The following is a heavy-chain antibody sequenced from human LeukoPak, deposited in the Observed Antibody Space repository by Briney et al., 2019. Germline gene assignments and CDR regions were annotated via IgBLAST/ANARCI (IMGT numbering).Heavy chain of an antibody. CDR2: INHSGST. CDR1: GYSISSGYY. D-gene: IGHD3-16*02. CDR3: AREYYDYVWGSHRNQYYYYYMDV. Sequence: SETLSLTCSVSGYSISSGYYWSWIRQPPGKGLEWIGEINHSGSTNYNPSLKSRVTISVDTSKNQFSLKLSSVTAADTAVYYCAREYYDYVWGSHRNQYYYYYMDVWGKGTTVTISS. V-gene: IGHV4-38-2*02. J-gene: IGHJ6*03.